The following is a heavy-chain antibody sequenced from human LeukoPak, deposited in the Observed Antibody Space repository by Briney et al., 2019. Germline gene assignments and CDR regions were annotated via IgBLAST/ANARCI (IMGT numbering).Heavy chain of an antibody. CDR2: ISTNTGNP. V-gene: IGHV7-4-1*02. D-gene: IGHD3-16*01. Sequence: ASVKVSCKASGYTFTSYGISWVRQAPGQGLEWMGWISTNTGNPTYAQGFTGRFVFSLDTSVGTAYLQISSLKADDTAVYYCVTYGGGRYWGQGTLVTVSS. CDR1: GYTFTSYG. CDR3: VTYGGGRY. J-gene: IGHJ4*02.